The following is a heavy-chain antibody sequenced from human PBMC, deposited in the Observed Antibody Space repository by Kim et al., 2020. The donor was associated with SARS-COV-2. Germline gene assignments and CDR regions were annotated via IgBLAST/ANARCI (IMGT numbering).Heavy chain of an antibody. J-gene: IGHJ3*02. V-gene: IGHV4-30-2*04. D-gene: IGHD6-13*01. Sequence: CNPARKSRVTISIDTSKNQFSLKLSSVTAADTAVYYCASGRIAGDAFDIWGQGTMVTVSS. CDR3: ASGRIAGDAFDI.